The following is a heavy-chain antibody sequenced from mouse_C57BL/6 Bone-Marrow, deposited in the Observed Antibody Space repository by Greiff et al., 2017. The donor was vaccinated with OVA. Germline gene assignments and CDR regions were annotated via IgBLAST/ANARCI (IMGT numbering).Heavy chain of an antibody. V-gene: IGHV5-6*01. CDR2: ISSGGSYT. CDR3: ASNWVLAY. D-gene: IGHD4-1*02. Sequence: EVMLVESGGDLVKPGGSLKLSCAASGFTFSSYGMSWVRQTPDKRLEWVATISSGGSYTYYPDSVKGRFTISRDNAKNTLYLQMSSLKSEDTAMYYCASNWVLAYWGQGTLVTVSA. J-gene: IGHJ3*01. CDR1: GFTFSSYG.